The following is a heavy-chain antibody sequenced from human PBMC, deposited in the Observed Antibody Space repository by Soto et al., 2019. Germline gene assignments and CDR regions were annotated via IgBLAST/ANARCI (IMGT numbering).Heavy chain of an antibody. V-gene: IGHV1-18*01. D-gene: IGHD1-26*01. CDR2: ISAYNGNT. CDR3: ARDLGASWLIPLHFDS. Sequence: ASVKVSCKASGYTVTSYGIRWLRQAPGQGLEWMGWISAYNGNTNYAQKLQGRVTMTTDTSTSTAYMELRSLRSDDTAVYYCARDLGASWLIPLHFDSWGQGTMVTLSS. CDR1: GYTVTSYG. J-gene: IGHJ3*02.